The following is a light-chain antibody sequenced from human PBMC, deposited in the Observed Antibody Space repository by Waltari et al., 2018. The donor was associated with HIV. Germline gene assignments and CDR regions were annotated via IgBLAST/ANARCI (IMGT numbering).Light chain of an antibody. CDR3: QTWGTGNVV. Sequence: QLVLTQSPSASASLGASVKLACTLTSGHNSYAIAWHQQQPDKGPRSLMKVNNDGSHSKGDGIPDRFSGSSSGAECYLTIASLQSEDEADYYCQTWGTGNVVFGGGTKLTVL. J-gene: IGLJ2*01. V-gene: IGLV4-69*01. CDR1: SGHNSYA. CDR2: VNNDGSH.